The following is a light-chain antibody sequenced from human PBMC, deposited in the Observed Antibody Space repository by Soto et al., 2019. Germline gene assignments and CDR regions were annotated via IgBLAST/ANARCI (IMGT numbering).Light chain of an antibody. J-gene: IGKJ4*01. CDR1: QDIAIY. CDR3: QRLRMYPSS. Sequence: IRLYQNTSTLSASVGDWVTITCRVSQDIAIYLAWYQQKPGEAPKLLIYAASTLYGGVPSRFSGSGSGTDFALTITSLQAEDFATYYCQRLRMYPSSFGGGTKVDIK. V-gene: IGKV1-9*01. CDR2: AAS.